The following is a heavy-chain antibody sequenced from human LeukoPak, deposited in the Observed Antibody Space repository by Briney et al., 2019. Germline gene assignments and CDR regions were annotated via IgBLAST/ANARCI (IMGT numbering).Heavy chain of an antibody. CDR2: LRSGNNYD. V-gene: IGHV3-21*01. J-gene: IGHJ4*02. CDR3: ARDFSTYYDSSSFYGDSCFDY. CDR1: EFTVRTYS. D-gene: IGHD3-22*01. Sequence: GGSLRLSCAASEFTVRTYSMNWVRQAPGKGLEWVSSLRSGNNYDNYAESVKGRFIISRDNSKNTVYLQMNSLRAEDTAVYYCARDFSTYYDSSSFYGDSCFDYWGQGILVTVSS.